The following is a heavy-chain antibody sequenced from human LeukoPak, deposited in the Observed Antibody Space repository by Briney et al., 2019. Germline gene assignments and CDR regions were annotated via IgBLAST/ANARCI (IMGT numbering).Heavy chain of an antibody. CDR1: GFSLTTRRAA. V-gene: IGHV2-5*02. CDR2: IYWDGDK. D-gene: IGHD6-13*01. Sequence: SGPTLVKPTQTLTLTCTFSGFSLTTRRAAVGWVRQPPGKALEWLALIYWDGDKRYSPSLKNRLSINKDTSKNQVVLTMTNMDPIDTATYYCAHERQQLLYYFDSWGQGTLVTVSS. J-gene: IGHJ4*02. CDR3: AHERQQLLYYFDS.